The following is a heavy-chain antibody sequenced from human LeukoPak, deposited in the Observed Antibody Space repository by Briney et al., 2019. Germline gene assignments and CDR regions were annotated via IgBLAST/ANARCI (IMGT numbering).Heavy chain of an antibody. J-gene: IGHJ4*02. V-gene: IGHV3-23*01. CDR3: AKMVHTEQWLVPFDY. D-gene: IGHD6-19*01. Sequence: GGSLRLSCAASGFTFSNFAKNWVRQAPGKGLEWVSTISGSGGSTYYADSVKGRFTISRDNSKNTLYLQMNSLRAEDTAVYYCAKMVHTEQWLVPFDYWGQGTLVTVSS. CDR2: ISGSGGST. CDR1: GFTFSNFA.